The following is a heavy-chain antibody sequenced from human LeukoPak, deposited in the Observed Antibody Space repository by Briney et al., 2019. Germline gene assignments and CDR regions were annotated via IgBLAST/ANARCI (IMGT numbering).Heavy chain of an antibody. CDR2: ISSSSNTI. CDR3: ARDLAVAGPSPLYWFDP. D-gene: IGHD6-19*01. V-gene: IGHV3-11*01. CDR1: GLTVSSNY. J-gene: IGHJ5*02. Sequence: GGSLRLSCAASGLTVSSNYMSWVRQAPGKGPEWVSYISSSSNTIYYADSVKGRFTISRDNAKNSLYLQMNSLRAEDTAVYYCARDLAVAGPSPLYWFDPWGQGTLVTVSS.